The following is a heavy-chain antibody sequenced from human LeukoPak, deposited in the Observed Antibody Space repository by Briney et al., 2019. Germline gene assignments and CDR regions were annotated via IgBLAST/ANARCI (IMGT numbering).Heavy chain of an antibody. J-gene: IGHJ6*02. V-gene: IGHV1-46*01. CDR3: ARVSEEWLVGSFYYYYGMDV. D-gene: IGHD6-19*01. CDR2: INPGGGST. CDR1: GYTFTSYY. Sequence: ASVKVSCKASGYTFTSYYMHWVRQAPGQGLEWMGMINPGGGSTSYAQNLQGRVTMTTDTSTSTAYMELRSLRSDDAAVYYCARVSEEWLVGSFYYYYGMDVWGQGTTVTVSS.